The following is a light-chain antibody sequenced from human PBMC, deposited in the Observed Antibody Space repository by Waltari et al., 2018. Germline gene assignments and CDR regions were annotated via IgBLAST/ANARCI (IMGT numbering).Light chain of an antibody. V-gene: IGLV2-23*01. CDR2: AGS. CDR3: CSYAGSSTL. J-gene: IGLJ2*01. CDR1: SSDVGSYNL. Sequence: QSALTQPASVSGSPGQSITISCTGTSSDVGSYNLVSWYQQHPGKAPKLMIYAGSKRPSGVSNRFSGSKSGNPASLTISGLQAEDEADYYCCSYAGSSTLFGGGTKLTVL.